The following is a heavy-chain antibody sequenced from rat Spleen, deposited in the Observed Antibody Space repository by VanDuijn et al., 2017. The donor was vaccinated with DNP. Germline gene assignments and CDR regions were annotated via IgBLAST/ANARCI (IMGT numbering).Heavy chain of an antibody. J-gene: IGHJ2*01. CDR1: GFSLTSYG. D-gene: IGHD1-11*01. CDR3: AREGNYGAYVSY. V-gene: IGHV2S12*01. Sequence: QVQLKESGPGLVQPSQTLSLTCTVSGFSLTSYGVSWVRQPPGKGLEWIAAISSGGSTYYNSALKSRLSISRDTSKSQVFLKMSSLQSEDTAIYYCAREGNYGAYVSYWGQGVLVTVSS. CDR2: ISSGGST.